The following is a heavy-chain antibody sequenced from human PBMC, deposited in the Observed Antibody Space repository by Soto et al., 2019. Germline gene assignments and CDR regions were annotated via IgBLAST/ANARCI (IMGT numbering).Heavy chain of an antibody. CDR2: IYYSGST. CDR3: ARVVDRDYGDAFDI. V-gene: IGHV4-31*03. D-gene: IGHD4-17*01. CDR1: GGSISSGGYY. Sequence: QVQLQESGPGLVKPSQTLSLTCTVSGGSISSGGYYWSWIRPHPGKGLEWIGYIYYSGSTYYNPSLKSRVTISVDTSKNQFSLKLSSVTATDTAVYYCARVVDRDYGDAFDIWGQGTMVTVSS. J-gene: IGHJ3*02.